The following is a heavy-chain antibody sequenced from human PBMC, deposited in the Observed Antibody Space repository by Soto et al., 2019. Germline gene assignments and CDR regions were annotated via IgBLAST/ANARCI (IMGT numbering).Heavy chain of an antibody. CDR1: GYTFTSYD. Sequence: ASVKVSCKASGYTFTSYDINWVRQATGQGLEWMGWMNPNSGNTGYAQKFQGRVTMTRNTSISTAYMELTSLRSDDTAVYYCARDRITGTSVWFDPWGQGTLVTVSS. D-gene: IGHD1-7*01. CDR3: ARDRITGTSVWFDP. V-gene: IGHV1-8*01. CDR2: MNPNSGNT. J-gene: IGHJ5*02.